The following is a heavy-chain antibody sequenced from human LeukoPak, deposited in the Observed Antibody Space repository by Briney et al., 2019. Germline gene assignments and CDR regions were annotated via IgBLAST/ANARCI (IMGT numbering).Heavy chain of an antibody. D-gene: IGHD5-12*01. J-gene: IGHJ4*02. Sequence: GGSLRLSCAASGSTFSSYAMNWVRQAPGKGLKWVSAISGGGGNTYYADSVKGRFTISRDNSKNTLYLQMNSLRAEDTAIYYCAKGRGYTGYDSLDYWGQGTLVTVSS. CDR1: GSTFSSYA. V-gene: IGHV3-23*01. CDR3: AKGRGYTGYDSLDY. CDR2: ISGGGGNT.